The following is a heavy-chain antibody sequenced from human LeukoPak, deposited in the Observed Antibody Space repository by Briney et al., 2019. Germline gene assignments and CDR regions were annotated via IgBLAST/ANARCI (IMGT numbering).Heavy chain of an antibody. Sequence: GGSLRLSCAASGFTFSSYSMNWVRQAPGKGLEWVSSISSSSSYIYYADSVKGRFTISRDNAKNSLYLQMNSLRAEDTAVYYCARVPAARAFYYYMDVWGKGTTVTVSS. CDR3: ARVPAARAFYYYMDV. CDR1: GFTFSSYS. J-gene: IGHJ6*03. CDR2: ISSSSSYI. V-gene: IGHV3-21*01. D-gene: IGHD2-2*01.